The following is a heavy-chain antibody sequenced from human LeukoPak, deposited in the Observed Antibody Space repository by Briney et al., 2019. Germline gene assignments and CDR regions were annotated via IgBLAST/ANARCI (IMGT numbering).Heavy chain of an antibody. J-gene: IGHJ5*02. Sequence: GKSLRLSCEASGIILSKNAMHWVRHAPGKGLEGVAVISFDGSTKYYRDSVKGRFTISRDNSNNTLSLQMNSLRVEDTAGYYCARGGSLLRGMRSWFDPWGQGTLVTVSS. D-gene: IGHD3-10*01. CDR2: ISFDGSTK. CDR1: GIILSKNA. V-gene: IGHV3-30*04. CDR3: ARGGSLLRGMRSWFDP.